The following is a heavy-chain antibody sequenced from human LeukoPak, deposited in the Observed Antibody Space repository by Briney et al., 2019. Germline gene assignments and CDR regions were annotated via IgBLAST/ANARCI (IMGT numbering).Heavy chain of an antibody. Sequence: GGSLRLSCAASGFTFSSFSMNWVRQAPGKGLEWVSYIRSGGTNTDYTGSVKGRFTISRDNAKNSLYLQMNSLRAEDTALYYCAKDRERFAVVVVAATRFDYWGQGTLVTVSS. J-gene: IGHJ4*02. D-gene: IGHD2-15*01. CDR3: AKDRERFAVVVVAATRFDY. CDR1: GFTFSSFS. V-gene: IGHV3-48*04. CDR2: IRSGGTNT.